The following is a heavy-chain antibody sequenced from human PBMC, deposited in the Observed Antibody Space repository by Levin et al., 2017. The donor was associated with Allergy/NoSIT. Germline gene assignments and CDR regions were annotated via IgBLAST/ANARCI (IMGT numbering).Heavy chain of an antibody. CDR1: GFTFSNAW. V-gene: IGHV3-15*01. J-gene: IGHJ6*02. CDR3: TTGFPMIVVVTLYGMDV. Sequence: PGESLKISCAASGFTFSNAWMSWVRQAPGKGLEWVGRIKSKTDGGTTDYAAPVKGRFTISRDDSKNTLYLQMNSLKTEDTAVYYCTTGFPMIVVVTLYGMDVWGQGTTVTVSS. D-gene: IGHD3-22*01. CDR2: IKSKTDGGTT.